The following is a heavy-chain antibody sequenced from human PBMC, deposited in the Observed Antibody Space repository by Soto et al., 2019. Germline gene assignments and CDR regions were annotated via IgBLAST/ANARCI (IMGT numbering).Heavy chain of an antibody. CDR3: AREYSSGWGIRWFDP. CDR2: INPNSGGT. J-gene: IGHJ5*02. CDR1: GYTFTGYY. D-gene: IGHD6-19*01. Sequence: ASVKVSCKASGYTFTGYYMHWVRQAPGQGLEWMGWINPNSGGTNYAQKFQGRVTMTRDTSISTAYMELSRLRSDDTAAYYCAREYSSGWGIRWFDPWGQGTLVTVS. V-gene: IGHV1-2*02.